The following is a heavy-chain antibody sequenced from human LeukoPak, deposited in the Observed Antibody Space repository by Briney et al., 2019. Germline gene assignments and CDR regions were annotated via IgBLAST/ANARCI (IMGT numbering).Heavy chain of an antibody. CDR3: VRARGNAWYQDY. CDR1: GFTFSSYS. CDR2: ITNTITTI. Sequence: GGSLRLSCTAPGFTFSSYSMNWVRQAPGKGLGWVSSITNTITTIYYAGSVKGRFTVSRDNAKNSLYLQMNSLRAEDTAVYYCVRARGNAWYQDYWGQGTLVTVSS. J-gene: IGHJ4*02. V-gene: IGHV3-48*01. D-gene: IGHD6-19*01.